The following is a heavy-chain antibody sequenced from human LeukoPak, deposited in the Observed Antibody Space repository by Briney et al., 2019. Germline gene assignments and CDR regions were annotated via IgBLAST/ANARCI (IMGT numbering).Heavy chain of an antibody. CDR1: GYTFTSYY. D-gene: IGHD1-26*01. CDR3: ARVATRGYFDY. CDR2: INPSGGTT. Sequence: ASVKVSCKASGYTFTSYYMHWVRQAPGQGLEWMGIINPSGGTTSYAQKLQGRVTMTRDMSTSTVYMELSSLRSEDTAVYYCARVATRGYFDYWGQGTLVTVSS. J-gene: IGHJ4*02. V-gene: IGHV1-46*01.